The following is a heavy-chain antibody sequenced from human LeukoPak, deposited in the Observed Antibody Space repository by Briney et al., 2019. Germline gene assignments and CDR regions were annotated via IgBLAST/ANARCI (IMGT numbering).Heavy chain of an antibody. V-gene: IGHV3-7*01. CDR1: GFTFGIYW. Sequence: GGSLRLSCAASGFTFGIYWMSWVRQAPGKGLEWVDNIKEDGSEKYYVASVKGRFTISRDNAKKSLYLQMNSLRAEDTAVYYCARGFDGVQAFDIWGQGTLVTVSS. CDR2: IKEDGSEK. D-gene: IGHD3-16*01. J-gene: IGHJ3*02. CDR3: ARGFDGVQAFDI.